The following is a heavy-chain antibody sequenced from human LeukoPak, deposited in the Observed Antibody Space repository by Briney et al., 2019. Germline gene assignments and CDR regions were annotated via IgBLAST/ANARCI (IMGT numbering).Heavy chain of an antibody. CDR1: GFTFSSYA. V-gene: IGHV3-23*01. CDR3: AKVKVDFWSGEDAFDI. D-gene: IGHD3-3*01. J-gene: IGHJ3*02. CDR2: ISGSGGST. Sequence: GGSLRLSCAASGFTFSSYAMSWVRQAPGKGLEWASAISGSGGSTYYADSVKGRFTISRDNSKNTLYLQMNSLRAEDTAVYYCAKVKVDFWSGEDAFDIWGQGTMVTVSS.